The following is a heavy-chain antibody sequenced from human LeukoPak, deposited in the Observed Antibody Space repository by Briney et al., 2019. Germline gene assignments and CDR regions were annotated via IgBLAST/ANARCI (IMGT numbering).Heavy chain of an antibody. CDR1: GGSFSGYY. V-gene: IGHV4-34*01. CDR2: INHSGST. Sequence: SETLSLTCAVYGGSFSGYYWSWIRQPPGKGLEWIGEINHSGSTNYNPSLKSRVTISVDTSKNQFSLKLSSVTAADTAVYYCGRLFNEGDAFDIWGRGTMVTVSS. J-gene: IGHJ3*02. CDR3: GRLFNEGDAFDI. D-gene: IGHD2-21*01.